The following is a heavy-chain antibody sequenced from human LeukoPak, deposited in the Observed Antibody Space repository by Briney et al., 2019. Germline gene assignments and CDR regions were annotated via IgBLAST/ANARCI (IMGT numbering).Heavy chain of an antibody. V-gene: IGHV4-39*01. CDR1: GGSISSSSYY. CDR2: IYYSGNT. CDR3: ARQRCSGGSCFFSDYFDY. Sequence: PSETLSLTCTVSGGSISSSSYYWGWIRQPPGKGLEWIGSIYYSGNTYYNPSLKSRVTISVDTSKNQFSLKLSSVTAADTAVYYCARQRCSGGSCFFSDYFDYWGQGTLVTVSS. D-gene: IGHD2-15*01. J-gene: IGHJ4*02.